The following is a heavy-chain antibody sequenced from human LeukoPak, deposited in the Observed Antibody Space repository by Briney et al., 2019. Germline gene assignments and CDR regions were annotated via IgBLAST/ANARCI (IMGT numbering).Heavy chain of an antibody. CDR1: GFTFSSYA. V-gene: IGHV3-15*01. CDR3: ATGGYDFSY. CDR2: IKTRSDGGTT. D-gene: IGHD5-12*01. Sequence: GGSLRLSCAASGFTFSSYAMSWVRRAPGKGLEWVGRIKTRSDGGTTDYAAPIKGRFTISRDDSKNTLFLQMNSLKTEDTAVYYCATGGYDFSYWGQGTLVTVSS. J-gene: IGHJ4*02.